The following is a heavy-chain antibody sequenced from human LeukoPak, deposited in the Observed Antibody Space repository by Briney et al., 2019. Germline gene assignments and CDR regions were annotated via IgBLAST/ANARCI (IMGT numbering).Heavy chain of an antibody. CDR1: GYRFSSHW. CDR2: IYPGDSDT. Sequence: GESLKISCKGSGYRFSSHWIGWVRQMPGKGLEWMGIIYPGDSDTRYSPSFQGQVSISADKSISTAYLQWSSLKASDTAMYYCVRQDHYDGRGNWLDPWGQGTLVTISS. V-gene: IGHV5-51*01. CDR3: VRQDHYDGRGNWLDP. D-gene: IGHD3-22*01. J-gene: IGHJ5*02.